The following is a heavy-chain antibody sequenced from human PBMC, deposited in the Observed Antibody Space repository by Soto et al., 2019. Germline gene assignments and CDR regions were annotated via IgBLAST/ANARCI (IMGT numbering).Heavy chain of an antibody. V-gene: IGHV4-34*01. D-gene: IGHD2-15*01. CDR3: ASPRARTGYCSGGSCYAYYFDY. J-gene: IGHJ4*02. Sequence: QVQLQQWGAGLLKPSETLSLTCAVYGGSFSGYYWSWIRQPPGKGLEWIGEINHSGSTNYNPSLKSRVTISVDTSKNQFSRKLSSVTAADTAVYYCASPRARTGYCSGGSCYAYYFDYWGQGTLVTVSS. CDR2: INHSGST. CDR1: GGSFSGYY.